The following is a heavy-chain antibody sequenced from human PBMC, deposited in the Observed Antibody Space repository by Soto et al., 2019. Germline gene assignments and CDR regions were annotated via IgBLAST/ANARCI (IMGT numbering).Heavy chain of an antibody. CDR3: VSGSFPNWFDP. CDR2: IYWNDDR. J-gene: IGHJ5*02. V-gene: IGHV2-5*01. D-gene: IGHD3-10*01. CDR1: GFSFSTSGVG. Sequence: QITLKESGPTLVKPTQTLTLTCTFSGFSFSTSGVGVGWIRQPPGKALEWLALIYWNDDRRYSPSLKSRLTIHKDTSKNQVFLTMTNMDPVDTATYYCVSGSFPNWFDPWGQGTLVTVSS.